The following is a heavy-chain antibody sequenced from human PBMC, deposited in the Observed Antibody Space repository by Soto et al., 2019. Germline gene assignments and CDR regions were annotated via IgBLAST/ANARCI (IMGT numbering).Heavy chain of an antibody. J-gene: IGHJ4*02. D-gene: IGHD3-22*01. Sequence: QVQLVESGGGVVQPGRSLRLSCAASGFTFSTYGMHWVRQAPGKGLEWVALIWYDGTNKYYAASVRGRFTISRENSKNALYLQMTSLRDEDTAVYYCAKDRDSSALEYWGQGTLVTVSS. CDR1: GFTFSTYG. V-gene: IGHV3-33*06. CDR2: IWYDGTNK. CDR3: AKDRDSSALEY.